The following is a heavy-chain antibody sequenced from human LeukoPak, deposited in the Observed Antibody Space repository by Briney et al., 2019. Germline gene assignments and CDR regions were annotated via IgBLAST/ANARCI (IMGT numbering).Heavy chain of an antibody. Sequence: SETLSLTCSVSGGSIISFYWSWIRQPPGKGLEWIGYIYYSGSTNYNPSLKSRVTISVDTTKNQFSLNLSSVAAADTAVYYCARSKSSYPLFDYWGQGTLVTISS. CDR2: IYYSGST. J-gene: IGHJ4*02. CDR3: ARSKSSYPLFDY. V-gene: IGHV4-59*08. CDR1: GGSIISFY. D-gene: IGHD1-26*01.